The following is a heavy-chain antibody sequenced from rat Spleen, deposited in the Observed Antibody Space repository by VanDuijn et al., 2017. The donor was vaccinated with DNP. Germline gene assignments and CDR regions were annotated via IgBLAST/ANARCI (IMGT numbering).Heavy chain of an antibody. J-gene: IGHJ1*01. CDR2: ISIKTNNYAT. V-gene: IGHV10-4*01. Sequence: EVQVVESGGGLVQPKGSLKLSCTTSGFDFNTYAMSWVRQATGKGLDWVASISIKTNNYATLYADSVKERFTISRDDSQNMVYLQMNNLKTEDTALYYCTSTWYFDFWGPGTMVTVSS. CDR3: TSTWYFDF. CDR1: GFDFNTYA.